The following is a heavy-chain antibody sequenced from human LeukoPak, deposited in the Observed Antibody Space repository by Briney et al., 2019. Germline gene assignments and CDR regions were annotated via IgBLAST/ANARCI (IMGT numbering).Heavy chain of an antibody. V-gene: IGHV3-66*01. CDR1: GFSVSSNY. D-gene: IGHD3-10*01. Sequence: GGSLRLSCAASGFSVSSNYMSWVRQAPGKGLERVSVIFSGGSTYFADSVKGRFTISRDNSKNTLYLQMNSLRAEDTAVYYCARDRSGSGSYSYDNWGQGTLVTVSS. J-gene: IGHJ4*02. CDR2: IFSGGST. CDR3: ARDRSGSGSYSYDN.